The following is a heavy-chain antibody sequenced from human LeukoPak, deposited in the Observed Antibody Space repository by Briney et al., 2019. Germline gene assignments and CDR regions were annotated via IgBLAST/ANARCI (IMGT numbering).Heavy chain of an antibody. V-gene: IGHV3-30*02. D-gene: IGHD4-17*01. CDR3: AKDKNDYGDYSYMDV. Sequence: TGGSLRLSCAASGFTFSSYAMHWVRQAPGKGLERVAFIRYDGSNKYCADSVKGRFTVSRDNSKNTLYLQMNSLRAEDTAVYYCAKDKNDYGDYSYMDVWGKGTTVTVSS. CDR1: GFTFSSYA. CDR2: IRYDGSNK. J-gene: IGHJ6*03.